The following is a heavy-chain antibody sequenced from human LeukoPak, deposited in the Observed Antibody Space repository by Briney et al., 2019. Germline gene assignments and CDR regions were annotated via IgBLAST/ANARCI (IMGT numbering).Heavy chain of an antibody. Sequence: ASEKVSCKTSGGTFRSYAISCVRQAPAQGHERMGRIIPIFGIANYAQKFQGRVTITADKSTSTAYMELSSLRSEDAAVYYCAREKGDIVVVPAARSWFDPWGQGTLVTVSS. D-gene: IGHD2-2*01. CDR1: GGTFRSYA. CDR2: IIPIFGIA. CDR3: AREKGDIVVVPAARSWFDP. V-gene: IGHV1-69*04. J-gene: IGHJ5*02.